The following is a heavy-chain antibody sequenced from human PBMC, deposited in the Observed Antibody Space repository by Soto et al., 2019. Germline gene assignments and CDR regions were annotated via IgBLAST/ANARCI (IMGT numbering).Heavy chain of an antibody. D-gene: IGHD1-1*01. CDR1: GFTFSSYS. CDR3: ATKERIDY. J-gene: IGHJ4*02. V-gene: IGHV3-21*04. Sequence: GSLRLSCAASGFTFSSYSMNWVRQAPGKGLEWVSSISSSSSYIYYADSVKGRFTISRDNSKNTLYLQMDSLRAEDTAVYYCATKERIDYCGQGTLVTVSS. CDR2: ISSSSSYI.